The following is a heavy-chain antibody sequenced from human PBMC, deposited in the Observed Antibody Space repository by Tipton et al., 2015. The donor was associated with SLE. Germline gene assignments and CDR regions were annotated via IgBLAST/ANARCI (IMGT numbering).Heavy chain of an antibody. V-gene: IGHV4-4*01. Sequence: TLSLTCEVSGGSISSSNWWSWVRQSPGKGLERIGEISDSGGTNYNPSLKSRVTITLDKSKNQFSLKLTSVTAADTAVYFCARDPNGGYGTFDFWGQGALVTVSS. CDR1: GGSISSSNW. D-gene: IGHD4-17*01. CDR3: ARDPNGGYGTFDF. CDR2: ISDSGGT. J-gene: IGHJ4*02.